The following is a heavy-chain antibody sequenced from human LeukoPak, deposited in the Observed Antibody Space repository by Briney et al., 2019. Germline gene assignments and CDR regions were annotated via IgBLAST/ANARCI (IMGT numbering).Heavy chain of an antibody. D-gene: IGHD6-19*01. V-gene: IGHV3-30-3*01. CDR2: ISYDGSNK. Sequence: GGSLRLSCAASGFTFSSYAMHWVRQAPGKGLEWVAVISYDGSNKYYADSVKGRFTISRDNSKNTLYLQMNSLRAEDTAVYYCARTRSVAAPTPIDYWGQGTLVTVSS. CDR1: GFTFSSYA. CDR3: ARTRSVAAPTPIDY. J-gene: IGHJ4*02.